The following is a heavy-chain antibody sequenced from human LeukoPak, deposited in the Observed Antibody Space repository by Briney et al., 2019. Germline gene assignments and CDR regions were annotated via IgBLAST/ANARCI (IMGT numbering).Heavy chain of an antibody. D-gene: IGHD6-19*01. CDR3: ARAVAGISACAFDI. V-gene: IGHV3-30*04. Sequence: GRSPRLSCAASGFTFSSYAMHSVRQAPGKGLEWGAVISYDGSNKYYADSVKGRFTISRDNSKNTLYLQMNSLRAEDTAVYYCARAVAGISACAFDIWGQGTMVTVSS. CDR1: GFTFSSYA. CDR2: ISYDGSNK. J-gene: IGHJ3*02.